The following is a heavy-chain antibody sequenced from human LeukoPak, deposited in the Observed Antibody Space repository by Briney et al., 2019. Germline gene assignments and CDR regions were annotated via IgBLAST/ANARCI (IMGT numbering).Heavy chain of an antibody. CDR2: IYYSGNT. D-gene: IGHD4-17*01. CDR1: GVSISSSNSY. Sequence: SETLSLTCTVSGVSISSSNSYWGWIRQPPGKGLEWIGSIYYSGNTYYNASLKSQVSISIDTSKNQFSLKLSSVTAADTAVYYCASLGGDYYYYYMDVWGKGTTVTISS. J-gene: IGHJ6*03. CDR3: ASLGGDYYYYYMDV. V-gene: IGHV4-39*01.